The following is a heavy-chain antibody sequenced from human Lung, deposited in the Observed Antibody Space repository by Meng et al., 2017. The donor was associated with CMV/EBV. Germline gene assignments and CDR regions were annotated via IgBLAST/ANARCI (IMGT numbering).Heavy chain of an antibody. D-gene: IGHD2-15*01. CDR1: GFTFSSYS. V-gene: IGHV3-21*01. Sequence: SXAASGFTFSSYSMNWVRQAPGKGLEWVSSISSSSSYIYYADSVKGRFTISRDNAKNSLYLQMNSLRAEDTAVYYCARASVVVAARYYFDYWGQGTXVTVSS. J-gene: IGHJ4*02. CDR2: ISSSSSYI. CDR3: ARASVVVAARYYFDY.